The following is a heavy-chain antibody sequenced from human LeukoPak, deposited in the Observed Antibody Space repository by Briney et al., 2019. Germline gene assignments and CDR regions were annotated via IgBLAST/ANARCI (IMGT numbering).Heavy chain of an antibody. CDR2: ISSSGIN. CDR1: RFTFSSYE. Sequence: GGSLRLSCAASRFTFSSYEMNWVRQAPGKGLEWVSYISSSGINNYDDSVKGRFTISRNNAYNSLYLQMNSLRVEDTAVYYCAREDTGVAFDIWGQGTTVTV. D-gene: IGHD2-8*01. V-gene: IGHV3-48*03. CDR3: AREDTGVAFDI. J-gene: IGHJ3*02.